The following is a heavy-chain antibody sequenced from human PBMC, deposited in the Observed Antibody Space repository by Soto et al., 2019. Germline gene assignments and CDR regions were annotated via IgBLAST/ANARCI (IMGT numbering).Heavy chain of an antibody. J-gene: IGHJ4*02. CDR3: ARGMGIATTGRYDY. V-gene: IGHV3-48*01. D-gene: IGHD1-1*01. CDR2: ISSSSDTI. Sequence: EVPLVESGGGSVQPGGSLRLSFAASGITISSNGMNWVRQAPGKGLEWVSYISSSSDTIYYADFVKGRFTISRDNAKNSLYLQMNSLRVEDTATYYCARGMGIATTGRYDYWGQGTLVTVSS. CDR1: GITISSNG.